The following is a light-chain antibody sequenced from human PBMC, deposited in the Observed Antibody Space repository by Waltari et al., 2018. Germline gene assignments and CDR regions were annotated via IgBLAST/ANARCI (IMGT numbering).Light chain of an antibody. J-gene: IGLJ2*01. V-gene: IGLV1-40*01. Sequence: QSVLTQPPSVSGAPGQRVTISCTGRSSNLAAGYDVHWYQQLPGTAPKLLIYDNNNRPSGVPDRFSGSRSGTSASLAITGLQAEDEADYYCQSYDSSLSGSGFGGGTKLTVL. CDR2: DNN. CDR3: QSYDSSLSGSG. CDR1: SSNLAAGYD.